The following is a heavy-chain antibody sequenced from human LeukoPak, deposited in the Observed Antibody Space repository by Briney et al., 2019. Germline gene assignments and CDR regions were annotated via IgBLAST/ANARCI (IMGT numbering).Heavy chain of an antibody. CDR3: AKDDSGWHPLGLDN. CDR2: ISWDGGST. J-gene: IGHJ4*02. D-gene: IGHD6-19*01. Sequence: QAGGSLRLSCAASGFTFDDYAMHWVRQAPGKGLEWVSLISWDGGSTYYADSVKGRFTISRDNSKNSLYLQMNSLRAEDTAVYYCAKDDSGWHPLGLDNWGQGTLVTVSS. CDR1: GFTFDDYA. V-gene: IGHV3-43D*03.